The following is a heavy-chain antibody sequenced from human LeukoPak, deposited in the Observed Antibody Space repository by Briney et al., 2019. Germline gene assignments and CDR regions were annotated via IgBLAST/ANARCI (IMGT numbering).Heavy chain of an antibody. CDR1: GYTFTSYY. CDR2: INPSGGST. J-gene: IGHJ3*02. CDR3: ARDTSLVAGGTYDAFDI. Sequence: RGASVKVSCKASGYTFTSYYMHWVRQAPGQGLEWMGIINPSGGSTSYAQKLQGRVTMTRDMSTSTVYMELSSLRSEDTAVYYCARDTSLVAGGTYDAFDIWGQGTMVTVSS. D-gene: IGHD6-19*01. V-gene: IGHV1-46*01.